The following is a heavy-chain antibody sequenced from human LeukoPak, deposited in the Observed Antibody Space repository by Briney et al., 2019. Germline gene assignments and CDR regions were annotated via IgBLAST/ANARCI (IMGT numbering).Heavy chain of an antibody. D-gene: IGHD6-13*01. CDR2: ISGSGGST. V-gene: IGHV3-23*01. CDR1: GFTFSSYA. J-gene: IGHJ3*02. Sequence: GGSLRLSCAASGFTFSSYAMCWVRQAPGKGLEWVSAISGSGGSTYYADSVKGRFTISRDNSKNTLYLQMNSLRAEDTAVYYCAKPSSSSWYRGAFDIWAKGQWSPSLQ. CDR3: AKPSSSSWYRGAFDI.